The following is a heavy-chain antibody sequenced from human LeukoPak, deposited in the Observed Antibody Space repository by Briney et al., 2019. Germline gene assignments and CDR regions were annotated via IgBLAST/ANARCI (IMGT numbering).Heavy chain of an antibody. D-gene: IGHD2-2*01. V-gene: IGHV4-4*07. CDR2: IYTSGST. CDR1: GGSISSYY. CDR3: ARVVAVPAASNWFDP. Sequence: SETLSLTCTVSGGSISSYYWSWIRQPAGKGLEWIGRIYTSGSTNYNPSLKSRVTTSVDTSKNQFSLKLSSVTAADTAVYYCARVVAVPAASNWFDPWGQGTLVTVSS. J-gene: IGHJ5*02.